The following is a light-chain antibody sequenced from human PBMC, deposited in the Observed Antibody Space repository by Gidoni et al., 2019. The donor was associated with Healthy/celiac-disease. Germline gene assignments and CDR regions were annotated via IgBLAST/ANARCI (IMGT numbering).Light chain of an antibody. CDR2: WAS. CDR3: QQYYSTWT. V-gene: IGKV4-1*01. J-gene: IGKJ1*01. Sequence: DIVMTQSPDSLAVSLGERATINCKSSQSVLYSSNNKNYLAWYQQKPGQPPKLLIYWASTRESGVPARFSGSGSGTVFTLTISSLQAEDVAVYYCQQYYSTWTFGQGTKVEIK. CDR1: QSVLYSSNNKNY.